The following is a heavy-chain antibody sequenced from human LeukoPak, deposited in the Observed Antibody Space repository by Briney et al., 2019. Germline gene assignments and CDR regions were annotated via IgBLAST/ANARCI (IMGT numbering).Heavy chain of an antibody. V-gene: IGHV4-59*01. Sequence: SETLSLTCTVSGVSISSFYWSWIRQPPGKGLEWIGYIYNSLTTNYNPSLKNRVTISVNTSKQQFSLKLSSVTAADTAVYYCARDEWFGYWGQGPLVTVSS. CDR2: IYNSLTT. J-gene: IGHJ4*02. CDR1: GVSISSFY. D-gene: IGHD3-10*01. CDR3: ARDEWFGY.